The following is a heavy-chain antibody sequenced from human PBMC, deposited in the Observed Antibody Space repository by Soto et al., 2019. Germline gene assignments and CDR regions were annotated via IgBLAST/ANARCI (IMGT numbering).Heavy chain of an antibody. CDR2: FRGSGDDGTT. J-gene: IGHJ5*02. CDR1: GFTFSSYS. Sequence: EVQLLESGGGLVQPGGSLRLSCAASGFTFSSYSMSWVRQAPGKGLEWVSGFRGSGDDGTTYYADSVKGRFTISRDNSKKLLFQKRNSRRAEDTPIFYGAKKVTSGWGSKSFHPGGQGPLVTLPS. CDR3: AKKVTSGWGSKSFHP. V-gene: IGHV3-23*01. D-gene: IGHD3-10*01.